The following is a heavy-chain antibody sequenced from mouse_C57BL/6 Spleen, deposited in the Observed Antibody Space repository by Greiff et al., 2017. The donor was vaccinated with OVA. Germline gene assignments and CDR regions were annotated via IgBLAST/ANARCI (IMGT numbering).Heavy chain of an antibody. CDR3: ARDGDYFDY. CDR1: GYTFTSYW. J-gene: IGHJ2*01. CDR2: IDPSDSYT. Sequence: QVQLQQPGAELVKPGASVKLSCKASGYTFTSYWMQWVKQRPGQGLEWIGEIDPSDSYTNYNQKFKGKATLTVDTSSSTAYMQLSSLTSEDSAVYYCARDGDYFDYWGKGTTLTVST. V-gene: IGHV1-50*01.